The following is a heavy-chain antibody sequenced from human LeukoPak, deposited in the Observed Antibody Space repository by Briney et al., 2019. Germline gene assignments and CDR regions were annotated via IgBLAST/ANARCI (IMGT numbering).Heavy chain of an antibody. CDR1: GYSLTALA. V-gene: IGHV1-24*01. J-gene: IGHJ5*02. CDR2: FDPDDGAR. D-gene: IGHD4-17*01. CDR3: ASARTMTTVTSGQSWDDP. Sequence: ASVKVSCKVSGYSLTALAIHWVRQAPGKGLEWMGRFDPDDGARIYSQRFQDRFLMTEDPSSDTAYMELSGLRSEDTAVYFCASARTMTTVTSGQSWDDPWGQGTLVTVSS.